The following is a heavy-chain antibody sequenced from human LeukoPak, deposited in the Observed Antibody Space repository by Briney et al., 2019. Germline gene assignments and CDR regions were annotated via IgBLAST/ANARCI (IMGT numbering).Heavy chain of an antibody. CDR2: VTASGDDR. Sequence: GGSLRLSCATSGFIFDDFAMSWVRQAPGRGLEWVSGVTASGDDRGYVGSVKGRFTVSRDNAKNSLYLDMNSLRAEDTALYYCARELRFWAEVASSRGPADYWGQGTLVTVSS. CDR3: ARELRFWAEVASSRGPADY. J-gene: IGHJ4*02. CDR1: GFIFDDFA. V-gene: IGHV3-20*04. D-gene: IGHD3/OR15-3a*01.